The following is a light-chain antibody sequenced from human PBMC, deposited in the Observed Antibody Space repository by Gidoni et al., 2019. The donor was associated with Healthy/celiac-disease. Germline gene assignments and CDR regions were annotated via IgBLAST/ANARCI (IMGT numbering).Light chain of an antibody. CDR1: SSDVGGYNY. CDR2: DVS. V-gene: IGLV2-11*01. Sequence: QSALTPPRPVSGSPGQPVTISCTGTSSDVGGYNYVSWYQQHPGKAPKLMIYDVSKRPSGVPDRFSGSKSGNTASLTISGLQAEDEADYYCCSYAGSYSQVFGGGTKLTVL. J-gene: IGLJ2*01. CDR3: CSYAGSYSQV.